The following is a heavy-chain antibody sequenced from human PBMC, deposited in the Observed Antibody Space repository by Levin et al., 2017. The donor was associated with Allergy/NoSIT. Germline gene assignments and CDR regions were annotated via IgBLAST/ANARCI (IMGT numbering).Heavy chain of an antibody. D-gene: IGHD6-19*01. CDR1: GFTFSNYG. CDR3: AKDLGRSNGWTKPAYDDY. J-gene: IGHJ4*02. Sequence: SCTASGFTFSNYGMSWVRQAPGKGLEWVSSFTDTGGTYYADSVKGRFTISRDNSRNTLYLQMNSLRAEDTAIYYCAKDLGRSNGWTKPAYDDYWGQGTLVTVSS. V-gene: IGHV3-23*01. CDR2: FTDTGGT.